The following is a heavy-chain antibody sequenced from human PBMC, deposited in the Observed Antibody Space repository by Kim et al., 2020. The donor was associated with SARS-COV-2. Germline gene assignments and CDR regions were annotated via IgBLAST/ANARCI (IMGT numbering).Heavy chain of an antibody. J-gene: IGHJ4*02. V-gene: IGHV3-48*03. CDR3: ARDHPGLCSGYSPFDY. Sequence: GGSLRLSCAASGFTFSSYEMHWVRQAPGKGLEWVSYISSSGSTIYYADSVKGRFTISRDNAKNSLYLQMNSLRAEDRAVYYCARDHPGLCSGYSPFDYWGQGTLVTVSS. CDR2: ISSSGSTI. CDR1: GFTFSSYE. D-gene: IGHD3-3*01.